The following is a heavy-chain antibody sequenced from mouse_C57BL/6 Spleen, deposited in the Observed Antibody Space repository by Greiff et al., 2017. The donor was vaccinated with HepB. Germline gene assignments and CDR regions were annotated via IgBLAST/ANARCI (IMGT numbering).Heavy chain of an antibody. CDR1: GYAFSSSW. V-gene: IGHV1-82*01. D-gene: IGHD3-3*01. CDR3: ARNEGKLPYYYAMDY. CDR2: IYPGDGDT. Sequence: VQLQQSGPELVKPGASVKISCKASGYAFSSSWMNWVKQRPGKGLEWIGRIYPGDGDTNYNGKFKGKATLTADKSSSTAYMQLSSLTSEDSAVYFCARNEGKLPYYYAMDYWGQGTSVTVSS. J-gene: IGHJ4*01.